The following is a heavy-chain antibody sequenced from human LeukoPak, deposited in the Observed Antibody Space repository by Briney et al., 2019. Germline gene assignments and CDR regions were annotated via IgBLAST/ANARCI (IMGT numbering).Heavy chain of an antibody. CDR1: GFTFSSYS. J-gene: IGHJ5*02. Sequence: GSLRLPCAASGFTFSSYSMNWVRQAPGKGLEWVSSISSSSSYIYYAASVKGRFTISRDNAKNSLYLQMNSLRAEDTAVYYCARDPDIGATEFWFDPWGQGTLVTVSS. CDR2: ISSSSSYI. CDR3: ARDPDIGATEFWFDP. V-gene: IGHV3-21*01. D-gene: IGHD5-12*01.